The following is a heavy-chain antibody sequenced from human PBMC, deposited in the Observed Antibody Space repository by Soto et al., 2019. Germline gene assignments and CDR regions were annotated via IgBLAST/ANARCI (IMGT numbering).Heavy chain of an antibody. J-gene: IGHJ6*02. CDR2: ISGSSSTI. CDR3: ATAADTGNVAMDV. D-gene: IGHD5-18*01. Sequence: EVQLVESGGVLVQPGGSLRLSCAASGFTFNTYHMNWVRQATGKGLEWVSYISGSSSTIYYADSVKGRFTISRDNAKNSLYLQMNSLRDEDTAVYYCATAADTGNVAMDVWGQGTTVTVS. CDR1: GFTFNTYH. V-gene: IGHV3-48*02.